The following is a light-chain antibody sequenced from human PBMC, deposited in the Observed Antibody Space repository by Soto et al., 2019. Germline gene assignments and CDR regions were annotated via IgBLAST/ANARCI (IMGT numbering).Light chain of an antibody. CDR1: QNIERW. CDR2: DVS. J-gene: IGKJ1*01. Sequence: DIQMTQSPSTLSASVGDRVTITCRASQNIERWLAWYQQKPGKAPKLLLYDVSSLESGVPSRFSGSGSGTEFILTINGLQPDDFATCFCQQFKSGTWTFGQGTKVEVK. V-gene: IGKV1-5*01. CDR3: QQFKSGTWT.